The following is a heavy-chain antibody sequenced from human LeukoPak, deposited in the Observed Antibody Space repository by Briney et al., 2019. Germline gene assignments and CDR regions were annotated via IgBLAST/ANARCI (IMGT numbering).Heavy chain of an antibody. V-gene: IGHV3-23*01. Sequence: SGGSLRLSCAGSGFTFNNYAMSWVRRAPRKGLEWVSTIMIGGDGKHYADSVKGRFTIPRDRSESTLYLQMNGLRADDTAVYYCVRAAPRDCSPASCSLFDTWGQGTLVTVSS. J-gene: IGHJ4*02. D-gene: IGHD2-2*01. CDR2: IMIGGDGK. CDR1: GFTFNNYA. CDR3: VRAAPRDCSPASCSLFDT.